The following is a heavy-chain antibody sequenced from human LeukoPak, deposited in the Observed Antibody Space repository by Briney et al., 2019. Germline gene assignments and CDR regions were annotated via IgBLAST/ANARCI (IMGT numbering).Heavy chain of an antibody. CDR2: ISGSGGGT. J-gene: IGHJ4*02. D-gene: IGHD3-22*01. CDR1: GITLSNYA. Sequence: GGSLRLSCAVSGITLSNYAMSWVRQAPGKGLEWVAGISGSGGGTHYADSVKGRFTISRDNPKNTLYLRMNNLRAGDTAVYFCAKRGVVIRVILVGFHKEAYYFDSWGQGALVTVSS. CDR3: AKRGVVIRVILVGFHKEAYYFDS. V-gene: IGHV3-23*01.